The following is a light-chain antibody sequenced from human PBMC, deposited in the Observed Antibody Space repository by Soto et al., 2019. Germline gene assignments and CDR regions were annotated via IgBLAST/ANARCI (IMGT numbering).Light chain of an antibody. CDR2: DPS. J-gene: IGKJ4*01. CDR1: QSVRNNY. Sequence: EIVLTQSPDTLSLSPGERATLSCRASQSVRNNYLAWYQQKPGQAPRFLIYDPSSRATGIPERFSGSGSGTDFTLTSSRLEPDDFAVYYWQQYGRSPLTFGGGTKVEIK. CDR3: QQYGRSPLT. V-gene: IGKV3-20*01.